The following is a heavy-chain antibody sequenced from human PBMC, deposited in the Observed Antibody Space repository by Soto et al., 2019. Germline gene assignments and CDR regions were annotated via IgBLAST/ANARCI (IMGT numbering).Heavy chain of an antibody. CDR1: GYTFTNA. D-gene: IGHD2-8*02. Sequence: ASVKVSCKASGYTFTNAMHWVRQAPGQSLEWMGWITPANGRTSYSQNFQGRVTITRDTSASTAYMELSSLRPEDTAVYYCAKESGSDWWIDYWGQGTLVIVSS. CDR3: AKESGSDWWIDY. CDR2: ITPANGRT. V-gene: IGHV1-3*01. J-gene: IGHJ4*02.